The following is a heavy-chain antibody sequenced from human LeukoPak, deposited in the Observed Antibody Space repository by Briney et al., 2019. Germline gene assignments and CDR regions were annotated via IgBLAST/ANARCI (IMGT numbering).Heavy chain of an antibody. CDR2: TYYSGST. D-gene: IGHD6-13*01. J-gene: IGHJ6*03. CDR1: GGPISSYY. V-gene: IGHV4-59*08. CDR3: ARLNSSSWYHSYYMDV. Sequence: SETLSLTCTVSGGPISSYYWSWIRQPPGKGLEWIGHTYYSGSTNYNPSLKSRVTIPVATSKNQFSLKLSSVTAADTAVYYCARLNSSSWYHSYYMDVWGKGTTVTVSS.